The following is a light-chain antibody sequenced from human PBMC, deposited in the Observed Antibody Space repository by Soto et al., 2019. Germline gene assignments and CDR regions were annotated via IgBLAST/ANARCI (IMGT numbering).Light chain of an antibody. J-gene: IGKJ4*02. V-gene: IGKV1-39*01. Sequence: DIQLTQSPSSLSASVGDRITITCRASQSICNSLNWYQRKLGKVPKILIYGASTLQTGVPSRFSGSGSGTDFTLTISSLQPEDFAIYYCQESYTALWGTFGEGTKVEI. CDR1: QSICNS. CDR3: QESYTALWGT. CDR2: GAS.